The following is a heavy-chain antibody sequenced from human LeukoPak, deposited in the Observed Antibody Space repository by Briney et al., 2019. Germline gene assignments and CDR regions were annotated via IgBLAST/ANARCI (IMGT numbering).Heavy chain of an antibody. D-gene: IGHD3-22*01. J-gene: IGHJ4*02. Sequence: PGGSLRLSCTASGFAFAEHGMSWVRQAPGKGLEWVSAISGSGGSTYYADSVKGRFTISRDNSKNTLYLQMNSLRAEDTAVYYCAKYYYDSSGYPRGYFDYWGQGTLVTVSS. CDR1: GFAFAEHG. V-gene: IGHV3-23*01. CDR3: AKYYYDSSGYPRGYFDY. CDR2: ISGSGGST.